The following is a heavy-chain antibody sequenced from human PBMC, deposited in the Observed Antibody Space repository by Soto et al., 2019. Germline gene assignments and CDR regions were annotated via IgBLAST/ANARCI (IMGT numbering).Heavy chain of an antibody. V-gene: IGHV3-7*03. CDR1: GFTFTDFY. Sequence: EVQLVQSGGGLVQPGGSLRLSCVASGFTFTDFYMNWVRQAPGKGLEWVANIRPDGSETNYVESVKGRLTTSRDNAKNSLFLQMNSLRADDTAVYYCAGWGGHDYNYWGQGILVTASS. J-gene: IGHJ4*02. CDR2: IRPDGSET. CDR3: AGWGGHDYNY. D-gene: IGHD4-4*01.